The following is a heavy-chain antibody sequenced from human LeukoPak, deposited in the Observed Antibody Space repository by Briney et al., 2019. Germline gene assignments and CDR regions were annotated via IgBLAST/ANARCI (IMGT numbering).Heavy chain of an antibody. CDR1: GESMNSGNYF. V-gene: IGHV4-61*02. D-gene: IGHD4-23*01. CDR2: IYTSGST. Sequence: SETLSLTCTVSGESMNSGNYFWSWIRQPAGKGLEWIGRIYTSGSTNYNPSLKSRVTMSVDTSKNQFSLKLSSVTAADTAVYYCARDDYGGKNLYNWFDPWGQGTLVTVSS. J-gene: IGHJ5*02. CDR3: ARDDYGGKNLYNWFDP.